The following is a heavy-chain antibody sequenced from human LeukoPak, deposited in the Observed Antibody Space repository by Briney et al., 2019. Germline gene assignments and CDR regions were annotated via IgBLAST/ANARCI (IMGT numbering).Heavy chain of an antibody. V-gene: IGHV4-39*01. CDR3: ARQGYYDSSGYYLY. J-gene: IGHJ4*02. CDR2: IYYSGST. Sequence: SETLSLTCTVSGGSISSSSYYWGWIRQPPGKGLEWIGSIYYSGSTYHNPSLKSRVTISVDTSKNQFSLKLSSVTAADTAVYYCARQGYYDSSGYYLYWGQGTLVTVSS. D-gene: IGHD3-22*01. CDR1: GGSISSSSYY.